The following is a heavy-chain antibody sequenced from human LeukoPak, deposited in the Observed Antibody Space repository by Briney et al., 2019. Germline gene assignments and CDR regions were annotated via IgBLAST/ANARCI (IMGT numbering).Heavy chain of an antibody. J-gene: IGHJ4*02. CDR1: GGSISSSSYY. D-gene: IGHD3-10*01. CDR3: ARTYYGSGSYFGY. CDR2: IYYSGST. V-gene: IGHV4-39*01. Sequence: SETLSLTCTVSGGSISSSSYYWGWIRQPPGKGLEWIGSIYYSGSTYYNPSLKSRVTISVDTSKNQFSLKLSSVTAADTAVYYCARTYYGSGSYFGYWGQGTLVTVSS.